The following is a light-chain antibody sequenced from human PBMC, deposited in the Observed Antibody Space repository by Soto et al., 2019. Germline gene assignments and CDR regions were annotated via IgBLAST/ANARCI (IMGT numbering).Light chain of an antibody. V-gene: IGKV3-15*01. J-gene: IGKJ1*01. CDR3: QQYTNWPSWT. CDR1: QSVNSY. Sequence: EKVMTQSPATLSMSPGERATLSCRASQSVNSYLAWYQQKPGQAPRLLIYGASTRATGIPARFSGSGSGTESTLTISSLQSEDFAVYYCQQYTNWPSWTFGQGTKVEIK. CDR2: GAS.